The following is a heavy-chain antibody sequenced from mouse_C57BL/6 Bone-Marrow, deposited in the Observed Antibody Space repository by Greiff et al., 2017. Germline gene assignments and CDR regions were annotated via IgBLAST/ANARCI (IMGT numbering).Heavy chain of an antibody. V-gene: IGHV5-6*01. CDR3: ARRVHLSRYFDV. CDR2: ISSGGSYT. D-gene: IGHD1-1*01. J-gene: IGHJ1*03. CDR1: GFTFSSYG. Sequence: EVQRVKSGGDLVKPGGSLKLSCAASGFTFSSYGLSWVRQTPDKRLEWVATISSGGSYTYYPDSVKGRFTISRDNAKNTLYLQMSSLKSEDTAMYYCARRVHLSRYFDVWGTGTTVTVSS.